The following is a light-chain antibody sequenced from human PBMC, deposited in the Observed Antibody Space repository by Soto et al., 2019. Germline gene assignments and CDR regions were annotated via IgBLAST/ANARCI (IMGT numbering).Light chain of an antibody. CDR2: GNS. CDR3: QSYDSSLSGNYV. CDR1: SSNIGAGYD. J-gene: IGLJ1*01. V-gene: IGLV1-40*01. Sequence: SVLTQPHSVSGAPGHRVTISCTGSSSNIGAGYDVHWYQQLPGTAPKLLIYGNSNRPSGVPDRFSGSKSGTSASLAITGLQAEDEADYYCQSYDSSLSGNYVFGTGTKLTVL.